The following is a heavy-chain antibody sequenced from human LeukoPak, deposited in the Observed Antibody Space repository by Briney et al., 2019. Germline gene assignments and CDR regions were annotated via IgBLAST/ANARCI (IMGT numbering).Heavy chain of an antibody. D-gene: IGHD4-17*01. CDR1: GFTFSSYS. J-gene: IGHJ4*02. Sequence: GGSLRLSCAASGFTFSSYSMNWVRQAPGKGLEWVSSISSSSSYVYYADSVKGRFTISRDNAKNSLYLQMNSLRAEDTAVYYCARDLYGDYPWDYWGQGTLVTVSS. CDR3: ARDLYGDYPWDY. V-gene: IGHV3-21*01. CDR2: ISSSSSYV.